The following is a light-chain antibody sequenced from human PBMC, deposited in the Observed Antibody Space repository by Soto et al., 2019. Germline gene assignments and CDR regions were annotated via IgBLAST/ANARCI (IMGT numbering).Light chain of an antibody. V-gene: IGKV1-5*01. CDR3: QQYNSFIT. Sequence: DIQMTQSPSTLSASVGDRVTITCRASQSISSWFACYQQKTGKAPKLLIYDASSLESGVPSRFSGSGSGTEFTLTISRLQPDDVATYYCQQYNSFITFGGGTKVEIK. CDR2: DAS. CDR1: QSISSW. J-gene: IGKJ4*01.